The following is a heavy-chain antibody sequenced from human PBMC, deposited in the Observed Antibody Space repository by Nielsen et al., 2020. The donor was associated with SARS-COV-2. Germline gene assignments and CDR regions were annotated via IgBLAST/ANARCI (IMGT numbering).Heavy chain of an antibody. V-gene: IGHV3-21*01. D-gene: IGHD3-3*02. CDR1: GFTFSSYS. CDR3: ARHLSAAFHY. CDR2: ISSSSSYI. J-gene: IGHJ4*02. Sequence: GESLKISCTASGFTFSSYSMNWVRQAPGKGLEWVSSISSSSSYIYYADSVKGRFTISRDNAKNSLYLQMNSLRVEDTAVYYRARHLSAAFHYWGQGTLVTVSS.